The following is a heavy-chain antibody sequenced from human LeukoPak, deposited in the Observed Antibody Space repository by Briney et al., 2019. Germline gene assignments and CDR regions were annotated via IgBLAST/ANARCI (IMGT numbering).Heavy chain of an antibody. CDR1: GISVGNIW. Sequence: GGSLRLSCAGYGISVGNIWMSWVRQAPGKGPEWVAHIKSKIDGGITDYGAPVKGRFTMSRDESRNALSLQMNSLETEDTALYYCVTGGHYFGDWGRGTLVIVSS. CDR2: IKSKIDGGIT. J-gene: IGHJ4*02. D-gene: IGHD2-21*01. CDR3: VTGGHYFGD. V-gene: IGHV3-15*01.